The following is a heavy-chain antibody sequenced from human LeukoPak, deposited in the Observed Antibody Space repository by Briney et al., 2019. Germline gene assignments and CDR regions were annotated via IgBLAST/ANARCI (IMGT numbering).Heavy chain of an antibody. CDR1: VYTLTSYG. CDR2: ISAYNGNT. D-gene: IGHD3-3*01. J-gene: IGHJ4*02. CDR3: ARGRGDFWSGYYREPFDY. V-gene: IGHV1-18*01. Sequence: ASVKVSCKASVYTLTSYGISWVRQAPGQGREWMGWISAYNGNTNYAQKLQGRVTMTTDTSTSTAYMELRSLRSDDTAVYYCARGRGDFWSGYYREPFDYWGQGTLVTVSS.